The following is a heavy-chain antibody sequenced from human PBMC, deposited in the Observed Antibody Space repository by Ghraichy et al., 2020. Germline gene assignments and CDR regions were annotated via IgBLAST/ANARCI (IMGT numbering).Heavy chain of an antibody. V-gene: IGHV4-31*03. D-gene: IGHD5-24*01. CDR1: GDSISSGPYS. CDR3: ARVVDGHSLDY. Sequence: SETLSLTCTVSGDSISSGPYSWTWIRQHPGKGLEWIGHMDDSGSPYYNSSLRTRVTISMDASENKLSLKMKSVTSADTAVYYCARVVDGHSLDYWGQGTLVTVSS. J-gene: IGHJ4*02. CDR2: MDDSGSP.